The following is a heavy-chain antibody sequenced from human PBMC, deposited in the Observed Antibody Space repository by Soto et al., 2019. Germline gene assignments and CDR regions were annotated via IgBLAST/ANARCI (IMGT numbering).Heavy chain of an antibody. CDR1: GGSISSGGYY. CDR2: IYYSGST. J-gene: IGHJ6*02. V-gene: IGHV4-31*03. Sequence: QVQLQESGPGLVKPSQTLSLTCTVSGGSISSGGYYWSWIGQHPGKGLEWIGYIYYSGSTYYNPSLKSRVTRSVHPSNNQFSLKLSSVTPADTGVYYCARGRSEVVPPEDGMDLWRRGTTVTVSS. D-gene: IGHD2-15*01. CDR3: ARGRSEVVPPEDGMDL.